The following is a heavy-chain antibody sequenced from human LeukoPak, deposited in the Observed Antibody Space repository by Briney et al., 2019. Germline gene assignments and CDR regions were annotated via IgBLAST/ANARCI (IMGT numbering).Heavy chain of an antibody. Sequence: SETLSLTCTVSGGSISSYYWGWIRQPPGKGLEWIGSIYYSGSTYYNPSLKSRVTISVDTSKNQFSLKVSSVTAADTAVYYCARRGYSSSSGFDYWGQGTLVTVSS. CDR3: ARRGYSSSSGFDY. J-gene: IGHJ4*02. D-gene: IGHD6-6*01. V-gene: IGHV4-39*01. CDR1: GGSISSYY. CDR2: IYYSGST.